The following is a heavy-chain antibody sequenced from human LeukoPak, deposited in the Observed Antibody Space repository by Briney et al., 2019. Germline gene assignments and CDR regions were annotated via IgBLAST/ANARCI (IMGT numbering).Heavy chain of an antibody. CDR2: IRYDGSNK. CDR3: ARGGGYCYGSFDY. D-gene: IGHD5-18*01. Sequence: VGSLRLSCAASGFTFSSYGMHWVRQAPGKGLEWVAFIRYDGSNKYYADSVKGRFTISRDNSKNTLYLQMNSLRAEDTAVYYCARGGGYCYGSFDYWGQGTLVTVSS. V-gene: IGHV3-30*02. CDR1: GFTFSSYG. J-gene: IGHJ4*02.